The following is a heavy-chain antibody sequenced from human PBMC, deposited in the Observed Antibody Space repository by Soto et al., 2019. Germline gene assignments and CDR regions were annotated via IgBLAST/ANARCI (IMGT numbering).Heavy chain of an antibody. CDR3: VTHSRNY. V-gene: IGHV3-23*01. Sequence: EVQLLESGGGLVQPGGSLRLSCVVSGLTFSRVDLSWVRQPPGKGLEWVSASNSDFSTHYVDSVKGRFTMSRDYSKNTLYLQMNSLSAEDTALYSCVTHSRNYWGQGTLVTVSS. J-gene: IGHJ4*02. CDR2: SNSDFST. CDR1: GLTFSRVD.